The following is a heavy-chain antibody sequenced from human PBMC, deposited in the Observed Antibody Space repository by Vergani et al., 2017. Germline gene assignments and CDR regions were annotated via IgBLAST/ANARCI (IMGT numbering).Heavy chain of an antibody. CDR1: GFTFSSYS. V-gene: IGHV3-21*01. D-gene: IGHD2-2*01. CDR3: ARPIYCSSTSCPRDWYFDL. CDR2: ISSSSSYI. Sequence: EVQLVESGGGLVKPGGSLRLSCAASGFTFSSYSMNWVRQAPGKGLEWVSSISSSSSYIYYADSVKGRFTISRDNAKNSLYLQMNSLRAEDTAVYYCARPIYCSSTSCPRDWYFDLWGRGTLVTVSS. J-gene: IGHJ2*01.